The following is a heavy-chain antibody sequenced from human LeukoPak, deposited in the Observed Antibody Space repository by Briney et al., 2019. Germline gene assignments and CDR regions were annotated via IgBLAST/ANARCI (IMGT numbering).Heavy chain of an antibody. J-gene: IGHJ6*03. CDR3: VRDVRGIGQDYYYMDV. CDR1: GLIFNTYW. D-gene: IGHD3/OR15-3a*01. CDR2: INTDGSST. Sequence: GGSLRLSCAASGLIFNTYWMHWVRHAPGKGLVWVARINTDGSSTTYAGSVKGRFTISRDNAKNTLYLQMNSLRAEDTAVYYCVRDVRGIGQDYYYMDVWGKGTTVTVSS. V-gene: IGHV3-74*01.